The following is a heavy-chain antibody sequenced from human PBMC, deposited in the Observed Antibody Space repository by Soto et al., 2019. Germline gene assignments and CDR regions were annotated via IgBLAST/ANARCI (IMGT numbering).Heavy chain of an antibody. CDR3: ARGRGYCSSTSCSPSKGGIDY. CDR2: IWYDRSNK. J-gene: IGHJ4*02. D-gene: IGHD2-2*01. V-gene: IGHV3-33*01. Sequence: PGGSLRLSCAASGFTFSSHGMHWVRQAPGKGLEWVAVIWYDRSNKYYADSVKGRITISRDNSKNTLYLQMNSLRAEDTAVYYCARGRGYCSSTSCSPSKGGIDYWGQGT. CDR1: GFTFSSHG.